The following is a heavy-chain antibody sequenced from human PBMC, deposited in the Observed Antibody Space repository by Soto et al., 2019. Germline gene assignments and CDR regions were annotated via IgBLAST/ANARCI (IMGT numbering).Heavy chain of an antibody. CDR1: GGSFSGYY. CDR2: INHSGST. CDR3: ARGNQYYYGSGSYYNNWFDP. V-gene: IGHV4-34*01. D-gene: IGHD3-10*01. J-gene: IGHJ5*02. Sequence: SETLSLTCAVYGGSFSGYYWSRIRQPPGKGLEWIGEINHSGSTNYNPSLKSRVTISVDTSKNQFSLKLSSVTAADTAVYYCARGNQYYYGSGSYYNNWFDPWGQGTLVTISS.